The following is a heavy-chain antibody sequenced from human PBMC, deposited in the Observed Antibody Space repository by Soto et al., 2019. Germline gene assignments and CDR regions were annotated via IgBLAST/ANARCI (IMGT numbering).Heavy chain of an antibody. J-gene: IGHJ3*02. CDR2: MNPNSGNT. CDR3: ARWLELKHAFDI. CDR1: GYTFTSYD. V-gene: IGHV1-8*01. Sequence: ASVKVSCKASGYTFTSYDINWVRQASGQGLEWMGWMNPNSGNTGYAQKFQGRVTMTRNTSISTAYMELSSLRSEDTAVYYCARWLELKHAFDIWGQGTMVTVSS. D-gene: IGHD1-7*01.